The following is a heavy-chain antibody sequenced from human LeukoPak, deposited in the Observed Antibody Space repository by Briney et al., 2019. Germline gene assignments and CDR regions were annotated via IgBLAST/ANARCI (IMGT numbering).Heavy chain of an antibody. Sequence: ASVKVSCKPSGYTFTDYYMHWVRQAPGQGLEWVGWINPNSGGTNYAQKFRGRVTMTRDTSISTAYMELSRLRSDDTAVYYCARGRAYYYGSGSEFDYWGQGTLVTVSS. CDR1: GYTFTDYY. CDR2: INPNSGGT. D-gene: IGHD3-10*01. V-gene: IGHV1-2*02. CDR3: ARGRAYYYGSGSEFDY. J-gene: IGHJ4*02.